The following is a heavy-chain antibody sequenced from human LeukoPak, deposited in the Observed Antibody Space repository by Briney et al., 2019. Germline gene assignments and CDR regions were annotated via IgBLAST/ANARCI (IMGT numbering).Heavy chain of an antibody. CDR2: IHGSSPSAAGIR. V-gene: IGHV3-23*01. J-gene: IGHJ6*03. CDR3: ASDYPLYYYYMTS. D-gene: IGHD4-11*01. CDR1: GFTLVNFG. Sequence: GGSLRLSCAASGFTLVNFGMSWVRQAPGKGLEWVASIHGSSPSAAGIRFYADSVKGRFTISGDYSKNTLYLQMNTLRVEDTAVYYCASDYPLYYYYMTSGARGPRSPSP.